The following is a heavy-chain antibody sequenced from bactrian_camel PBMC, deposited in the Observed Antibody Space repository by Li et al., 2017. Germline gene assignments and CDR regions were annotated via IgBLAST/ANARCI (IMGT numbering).Heavy chain of an antibody. V-gene: IGHV3S40*01. Sequence: DVQLVESGGGSVQAGGSLRLSCEARGYSRRSGTMAWFRQAPGKPREGVAAIYIPGGHTRYADSVKDRFTLSQDNTKNTVSLQMNSLNPEDTATYYCAADRARTGGSCSLVSGLYDYSGHGTQVTVS. D-gene: IGHD5*01. CDR3: AADRARTGGSCSLVSGLYDY. CDR1: GYSRRSGT. CDR2: IYIPGGHT. J-gene: IGHJ4*01.